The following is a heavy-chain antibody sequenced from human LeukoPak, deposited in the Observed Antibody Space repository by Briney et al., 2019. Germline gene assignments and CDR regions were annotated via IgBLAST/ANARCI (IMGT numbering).Heavy chain of an antibody. CDR2: IYYSGST. D-gene: IGHD2-2*01. CDR3: ARTDSTNDAFDI. V-gene: IGHV4-39*07. CDR1: GGSISSSSYY. Sequence: SETLSLTCIVSGGSISSSSYYWGWIRQPPGKGLEWIGSIYYSGSTYYNPSLKSRVTISVDTSKNQFSLKLSSVTAADTAVYYCARTDSTNDAFDIWGQGTMVTVSS. J-gene: IGHJ3*02.